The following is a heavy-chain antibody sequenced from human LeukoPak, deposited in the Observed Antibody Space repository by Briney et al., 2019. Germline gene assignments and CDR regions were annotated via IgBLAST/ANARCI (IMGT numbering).Heavy chain of an antibody. CDR3: ASKLGAYDFWSGSYFDY. J-gene: IGHJ4*02. Sequence: SVKVSCKASEGTFSSYAISWVRQAPGQGLEWMGGIIPIFGTANYAQKFQGRVTITTDESTSTAYMELSSLRSEDTAVYYCASKLGAYDFWSGSYFDYWGQGTLVTVSS. V-gene: IGHV1-69*05. D-gene: IGHD3-3*01. CDR2: IIPIFGTA. CDR1: EGTFSSYA.